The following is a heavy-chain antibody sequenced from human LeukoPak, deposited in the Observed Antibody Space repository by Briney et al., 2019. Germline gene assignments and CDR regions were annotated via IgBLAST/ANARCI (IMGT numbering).Heavy chain of an antibody. D-gene: IGHD4-11*01. V-gene: IGHV4-34*01. CDR1: GGSFSGYY. CDR2: INHSGSS. Sequence: NSSETLSLTCAVYGGSFSGYYWSWIRQPPGKGLEWIGEINHSGSSNYNPSLKSRVTISVDTSKNQFSLKLSSVTAADTAVYYCARGKNSNYYYYGMDVWGQGTTVTVSS. J-gene: IGHJ6*02. CDR3: ARGKNSNYYYYGMDV.